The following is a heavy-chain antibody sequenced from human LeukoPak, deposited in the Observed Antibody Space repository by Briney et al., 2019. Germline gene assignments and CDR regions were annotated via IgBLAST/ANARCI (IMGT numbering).Heavy chain of an antibody. V-gene: IGHV3-7*01. CDR1: GFTFTRYR. Sequence: GGSLRLSCAASGFTFTRYRMTWVRQAPGKGLEWVANIKQDGSERYYVDSVDGRFTISRDNAKNSLFLQMNSLRDDDTAVYYCARSESTMTTWSMDCWGQGALVMVSS. J-gene: IGHJ4*02. CDR3: ARSESTMTTWSMDC. CDR2: IKQDGSER. D-gene: IGHD4-17*01.